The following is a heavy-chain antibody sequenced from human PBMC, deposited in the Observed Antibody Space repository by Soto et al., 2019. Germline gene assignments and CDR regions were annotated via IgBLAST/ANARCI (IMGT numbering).Heavy chain of an antibody. CDR1: GFNFSSYG. D-gene: IGHD3-22*01. J-gene: IGHJ4*02. CDR2: IWNDGSNE. Sequence: PGGSLRLSCEASGFNFSSYGIHWVRQDPGKGLEWVAIIWNDGSNEYYADSVKGRFTISRDNSKNTVYLQVSKLRAEDTAVYFCARDQTDSGGYSDSWGQGTLVTVSS. V-gene: IGHV3-33*01. CDR3: ARDQTDSGGYSDS.